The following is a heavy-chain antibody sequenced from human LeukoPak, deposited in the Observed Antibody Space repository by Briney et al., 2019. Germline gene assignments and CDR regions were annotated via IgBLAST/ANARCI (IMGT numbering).Heavy chain of an antibody. V-gene: IGHV4-4*02. CDR2: IYHSGST. CDR3: ARSYGDYGLGYYYFDY. CDR1: GGSISSSNW. D-gene: IGHD4-17*01. J-gene: IGHJ4*02. Sequence: SGTLSLTCAASGGSISSSNWWSWVRQPPGKGLEWIGEIYHSGSTNYNPSLKSRVTISVDKSKNQFSLKLSSVTAADTAVYYCARSYGDYGLGYYYFDYWGQGTLVTVSS.